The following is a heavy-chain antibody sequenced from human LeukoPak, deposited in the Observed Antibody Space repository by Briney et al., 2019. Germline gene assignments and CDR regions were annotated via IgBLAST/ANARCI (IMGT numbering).Heavy chain of an antibody. J-gene: IGHJ6*02. V-gene: IGHV3-30-3*01. CDR1: GFTFSSYA. Sequence: SGGSLRLSCAASGFTFSSYAMHWVRQAPGKGLEWVAVISYDGSNKYYADSVKGRFTISRDNSKNTLYLQMNSLRAEDTAVYYCARDLGTLYGMDVWGQGTTVTVSS. CDR2: ISYDGSNK. CDR3: ARDLGTLYGMDV. D-gene: IGHD1-1*01.